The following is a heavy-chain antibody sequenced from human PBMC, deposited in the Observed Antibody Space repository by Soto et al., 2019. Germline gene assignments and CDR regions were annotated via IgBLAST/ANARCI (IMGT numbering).Heavy chain of an antibody. Sequence: QVQLQQWGAGLLKPSEALSLTCAVYGGSFSGYYWSWIRQPPGKGLEWIGEINHSGSTNYNPSLMRRVTISVDPSKNQFSLKQSSVTAADTAVYYCARGAQGMVTGYCDYWGQGTLVTVSS. CDR2: INHSGST. V-gene: IGHV4-34*01. J-gene: IGHJ4*02. D-gene: IGHD5-18*01. CDR3: ARGAQGMVTGYCDY. CDR1: GGSFSGYY.